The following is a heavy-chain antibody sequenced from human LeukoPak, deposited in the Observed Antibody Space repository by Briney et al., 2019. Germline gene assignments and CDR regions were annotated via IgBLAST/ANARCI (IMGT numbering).Heavy chain of an antibody. CDR1: GFTFSSYA. CDR2: ISGSGGST. Sequence: PGGSLRLSCAASGFTFSSYAMSWVPQAPGKGREWVSAISGSGGSTYYADSVKGRFTISRDNSKNTLYLQMNSLRAEDTAVYYCAKVGAAGTYYFDYWGQGTLVTVSS. V-gene: IGHV3-23*01. D-gene: IGHD6-13*01. J-gene: IGHJ4*02. CDR3: AKVGAAGTYYFDY.